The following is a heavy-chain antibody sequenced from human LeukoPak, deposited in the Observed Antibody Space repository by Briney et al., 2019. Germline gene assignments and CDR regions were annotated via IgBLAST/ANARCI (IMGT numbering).Heavy chain of an antibody. CDR1: GDSLTKYY. V-gene: IGHV1-69*02. CDR3: ARSQDYYDSSGYYCLDY. CDR2: IIPILGIA. J-gene: IGHJ4*02. D-gene: IGHD3-22*01. Sequence: ASVKVSCKASGDSLTKYYIHWVRQAPGQGLEWMGRIIPILGIANYAQKFQGRVTITADKSTSTAYMELSSLRSEDTAVYYCARSQDYYDSSGYYCLDYWGQGTLVTVSS.